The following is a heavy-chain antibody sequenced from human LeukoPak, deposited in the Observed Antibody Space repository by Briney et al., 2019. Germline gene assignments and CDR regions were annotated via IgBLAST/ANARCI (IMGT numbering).Heavy chain of an antibody. CDR3: ARDTVGDFWSGSGDI. Sequence: GRSLRLSCAASGFTFSSYAMHWVRQAPGKGLEWVAVISYDGSNKYYADSVKGRFTISRDNSKNTLYLQMNSLRAEDTAVYYCARDTVGDFWSGSGDIWGQGTMDTVSS. V-gene: IGHV3-30-3*01. CDR2: ISYDGSNK. D-gene: IGHD3-3*01. CDR1: GFTFSSYA. J-gene: IGHJ3*02.